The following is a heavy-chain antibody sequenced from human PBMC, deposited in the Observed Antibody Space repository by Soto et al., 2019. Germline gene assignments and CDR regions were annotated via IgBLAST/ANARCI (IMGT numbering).Heavy chain of an antibody. V-gene: IGHV4-39*01. CDR2: TYYSGST. J-gene: IGHJ6*02. CDR3: ARQRYSSGWLDFWDYYGMDV. D-gene: IGHD6-19*01. Sequence: SETLSLTCTVSGGSISSSSYYWGWIRQPPGKGLEWIGSTYYSGSTYYNPSLKSRVTISVDTSKNQFSLKLSSVTAADTAVYYCARQRYSSGWLDFWDYYGMDVWGQGTTVTVSS. CDR1: GGSISSSSYY.